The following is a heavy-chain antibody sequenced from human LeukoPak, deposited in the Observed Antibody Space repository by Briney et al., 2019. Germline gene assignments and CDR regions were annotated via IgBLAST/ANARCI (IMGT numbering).Heavy chain of an antibody. V-gene: IGHV1-2*02. CDR1: GYTFTGYY. D-gene: IGHD6-19*01. CDR3: ASVGYSSGWYTYYYGMDV. J-gene: IGHJ6*02. Sequence: ASVKVSCKASGYTFTGYYMHWVRQAPGQGLKWMGWINPNSGGTNYAQKFQGRVTMTRDTSISTAYMELSRLRSDDTAVYYCASVGYSSGWYTYYYGMDVWGQGTTVTVSS. CDR2: INPNSGGT.